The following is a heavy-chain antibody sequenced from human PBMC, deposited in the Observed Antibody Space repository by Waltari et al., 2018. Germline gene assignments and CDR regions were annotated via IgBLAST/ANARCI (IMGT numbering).Heavy chain of an antibody. D-gene: IGHD5-12*01. CDR2: IRYDGTKQ. V-gene: IGHV3-30*02. CDR1: GFTFSNYG. CDR3: AKGSGFGCDY. Sequence: QVQLVESGGGVVQPGGSLRLSCAASGFTFSNYGIPWVRQAPGKGLEWVAFIRYDGTKQDYVDSVKGRFIISRDNSKDTLYLQMNSLTVEDTAVYYCAKGSGFGCDYWGQGTLVTVSS. J-gene: IGHJ4*02.